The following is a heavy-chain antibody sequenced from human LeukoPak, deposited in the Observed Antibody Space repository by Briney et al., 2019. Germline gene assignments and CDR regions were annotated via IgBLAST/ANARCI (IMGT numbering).Heavy chain of an antibody. CDR1: GFTFNSYW. D-gene: IGHD3-16*01. J-gene: IGHJ6*02. V-gene: IGHV3-7*03. CDR3: ARGGGLDV. CDR2: INHNGNVN. Sequence: PGGSLRLSCAASGFTFNSYWTNWARQAPGKGLEWVASINHNGNVNYYVDSVKGRFTISRDNAKNSLYLQMSNLRAEDTAVYFCARGGGLDVWGQGATVTVSS.